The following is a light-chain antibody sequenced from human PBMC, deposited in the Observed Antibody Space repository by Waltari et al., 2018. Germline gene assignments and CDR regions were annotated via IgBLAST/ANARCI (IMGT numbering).Light chain of an antibody. J-gene: IGKJ1*01. CDR1: QSVSSN. CDR2: GAS. V-gene: IGKV3-15*01. Sequence: EIVMTQPPATLSVSPGERATLSCRASQSVSSNLAWYQQKPGQAPRLLIYGASTRATGIPARFSGRGSGTEFTLTISSLQSEDFAVYYCQQYNNWPQTFGQGTKVEIK. CDR3: QQYNNWPQT.